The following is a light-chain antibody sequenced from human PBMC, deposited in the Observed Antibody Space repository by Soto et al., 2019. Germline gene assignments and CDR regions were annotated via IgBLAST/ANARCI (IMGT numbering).Light chain of an antibody. CDR1: QTISSW. CDR3: QHYNSYSDA. Sequence: DIQMTQSPSTLSGSVGDRVTITCRASQTISSWLAWYQQKPGKAPKLLIYKASTLKSGVPSRFSGSGSGTEFTLPISSLQPDDFATYYCQHYNSYSDAFGQGTKVELK. CDR2: KAS. V-gene: IGKV1-5*03. J-gene: IGKJ1*01.